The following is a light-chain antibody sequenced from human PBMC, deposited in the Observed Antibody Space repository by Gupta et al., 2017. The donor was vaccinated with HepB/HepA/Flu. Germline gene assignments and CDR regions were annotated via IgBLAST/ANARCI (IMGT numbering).Light chain of an antibody. CDR3: QQYNLHST. Sequence: DIQMTQSPSTLSASVGDRVTITCRASQSINFWLAWYQQKPGKAPKLLIYAASTVESGVPSRFSGSGYGKEFTLTSSSRQHDDFATYYGQQYNLHSTFGGGTKVEIK. CDR2: AAS. V-gene: IGKV1-5*03. J-gene: IGKJ4*01. CDR1: QSINFW.